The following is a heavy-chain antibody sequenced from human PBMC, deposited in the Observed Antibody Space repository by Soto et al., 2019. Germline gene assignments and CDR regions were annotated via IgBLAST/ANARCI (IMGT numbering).Heavy chain of an antibody. V-gene: IGHV4-59*01. CDR2: IYYSGST. J-gene: IGHJ5*02. CDR3: AREPKSHWFDP. CDR1: GGSISSYY. Sequence: SETLSLTCTVSGGSISSYYWSWIRQPPGKGLEWIGYIYYSGSTNYNPSLKSRVTISVDTSKNQFSLKLSSVTAADTAVYYCAREPKSHWFDPWGQGTLVTVSS.